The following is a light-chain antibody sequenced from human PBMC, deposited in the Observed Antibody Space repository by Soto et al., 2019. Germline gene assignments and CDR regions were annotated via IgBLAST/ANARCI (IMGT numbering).Light chain of an antibody. Sequence: IRMTQSPSSLSASVGDRVTITCQASQDISNYLNWYQQKPGKAPKLLIYDASNLETGVPSRFSGSGSGTDFNFTISRLQTEDIATYECQQYDNLTLTFGGGTKVDIK. CDR1: QDISNY. J-gene: IGKJ4*01. CDR3: QQYDNLTLT. V-gene: IGKV1-33*01. CDR2: DAS.